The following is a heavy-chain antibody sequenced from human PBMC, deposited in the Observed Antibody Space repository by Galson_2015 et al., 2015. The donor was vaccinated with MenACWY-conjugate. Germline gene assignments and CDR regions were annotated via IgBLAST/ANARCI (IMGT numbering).Heavy chain of an antibody. J-gene: IGHJ4*02. CDR2: IRSKAYGGTA. CDR3: TRHSTEAVPNFDY. V-gene: IGHV3-49*03. D-gene: IGHD2-21*01. CDR1: GFTFGDYA. Sequence: SLRLSCAASGFTFGDYAMSWFRQAPGKGLEWVGFIRSKAYGGTAEYAASVKGRFTISRDDSKSIAYLQMNSLKTEDTAVYYCTRHSTEAVPNFDYWGQGTLVTVSS.